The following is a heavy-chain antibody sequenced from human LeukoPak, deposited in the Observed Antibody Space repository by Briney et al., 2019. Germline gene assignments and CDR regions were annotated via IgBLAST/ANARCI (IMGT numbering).Heavy chain of an antibody. D-gene: IGHD3-9*01. CDR1: GFTFSSYA. CDR3: ARVRVEKLRYFDCPLDV. V-gene: IGHV3-30*04. CDR2: ISYDGSNK. Sequence: GGSLRLSCAASGFTFSSYAMHWVRQAPGKGLEGVAVISYDGSNKYYADSVKGRFTISRDNSKNTLYLQMNSLRAEDTAVYYCARVRVEKLRYFDCPLDVWGQGTTVTVSS. J-gene: IGHJ6*02.